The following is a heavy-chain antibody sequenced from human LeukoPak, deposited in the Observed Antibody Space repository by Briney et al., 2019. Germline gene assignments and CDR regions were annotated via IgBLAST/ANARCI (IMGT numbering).Heavy chain of an antibody. J-gene: IGHJ4*02. V-gene: IGHV3-23*01. CDR3: ARDQQYYYDSSGYPDY. Sequence: GGSLRLSCAASGFTLSSYGMSWVRQSPGKGLEWVSVFSVSGDSIFYADSVKGRFTISRDISNNTLYLQMNSLRAEDTAVYYCARDQQYYYDSSGYPDYWGQGTLVTVSS. D-gene: IGHD3-22*01. CDR2: FSVSGDSI. CDR1: GFTLSSYG.